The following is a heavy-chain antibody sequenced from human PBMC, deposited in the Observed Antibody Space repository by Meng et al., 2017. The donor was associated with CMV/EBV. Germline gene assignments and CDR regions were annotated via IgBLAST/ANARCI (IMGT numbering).Heavy chain of an antibody. Sequence: QLRLQDSGPGQVKPSESLFLTCTVSGGSISSSSSHWGWIRQPPGKGLKWSGSIYYSGSTYYNPSLKSRVTISVDTSKNQFSLKLSSVTAADTAVYYCARYYYDSSGYFDYWGQGTLVTAPQ. D-gene: IGHD3-22*01. CDR3: ARYYYDSSGYFDY. V-gene: IGHV4-39*07. CDR2: IYYSGST. CDR1: GGSISSSSSH. J-gene: IGHJ4*02.